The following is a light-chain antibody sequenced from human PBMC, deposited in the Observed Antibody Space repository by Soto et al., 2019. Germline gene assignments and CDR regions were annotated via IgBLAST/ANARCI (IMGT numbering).Light chain of an antibody. V-gene: IGKV2-30*01. J-gene: IGKJ1*01. CDR3: MQGTDWPWT. CDR1: QSLVDSGGNTY. Sequence: DVVMTQSPLSLPVTLGQPASISCRSSQSLVDSGGNTYLNWYQQRPGQSPRRLIYKVSNRDSGVPDRFRGSGSGTDFTLKISRVEAEDVGVYYCMQGTDWPWTFGHGTKVDIK. CDR2: KVS.